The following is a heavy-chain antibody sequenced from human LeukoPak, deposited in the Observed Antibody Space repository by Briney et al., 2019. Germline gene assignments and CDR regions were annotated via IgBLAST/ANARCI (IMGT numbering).Heavy chain of an antibody. D-gene: IGHD2-15*01. CDR3: ASAGSSNLRCAY. CDR2: IIPIFGTA. CDR1: GGTFSSYA. V-gene: IGHV1-69*05. J-gene: IGHJ4*02. Sequence: SVKVSCKASGGTFSSYAISWVRQAPGQGLEWMGGIIPIFGTANYAQKFQGRVTITTDESTSTAYMELSSLRSEDTDVYYCASAGSSNLRCAYWGQGTLVTVSS.